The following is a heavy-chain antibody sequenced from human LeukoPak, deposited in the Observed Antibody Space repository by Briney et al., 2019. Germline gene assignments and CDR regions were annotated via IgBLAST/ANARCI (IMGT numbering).Heavy chain of an antibody. CDR2: ISAYDGNT. J-gene: IGHJ6*02. CDR1: GYTFTSYG. CDR3: ARHVDTAMVENYYYYYGMDV. D-gene: IGHD5-18*01. V-gene: IGHV1-18*01. Sequence: GASVKVSCKASGYTFTSYGISWVRQAPGQGLEWKGWISAYDGNTNYAQKLQGRVTMTRNTSISTAYMELSSLRSEDTAVYYCARHVDTAMVENYYYYYGMDVWGQGTTVTVSS.